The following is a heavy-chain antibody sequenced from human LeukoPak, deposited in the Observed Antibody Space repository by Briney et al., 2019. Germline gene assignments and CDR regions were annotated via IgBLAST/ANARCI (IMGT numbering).Heavy chain of an antibody. CDR3: ARHEESSYYGDYERVDY. D-gene: IGHD4-17*01. CDR1: GGSISSSSYY. Sequence: SETLSLTCTVSGGSISSSSYYWGWIRQPPGKGLEWIGSIYYSGSTYYNPSLKSRVTISVDTSKNQFSLKLSSVTAAETAVYCCARHEESSYYGDYERVDYWGQGTLVTGSS. V-gene: IGHV4-39*01. J-gene: IGHJ4*02. CDR2: IYYSGST.